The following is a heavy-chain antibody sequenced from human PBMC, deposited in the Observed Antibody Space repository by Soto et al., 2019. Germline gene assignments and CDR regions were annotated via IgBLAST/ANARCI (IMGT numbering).Heavy chain of an antibody. J-gene: IGHJ4*02. CDR2: ISGSGGST. V-gene: IGHV3-23*01. D-gene: IGHD3-10*01. CDR1: GFTFSSYA. Sequence: EVQLLESGGGLVQPGGSLRLSCAASGFTFSSYAMSWVRQAPGKGLEWVSAISGSGGSTYYADSVKGRFTISRDNSKNTRYLQMNSLRAEDTAVYYCASVLLWFGELLYFNSFDYWGQGTLVTVSS. CDR3: ASVLLWFGELLYFNSFDY.